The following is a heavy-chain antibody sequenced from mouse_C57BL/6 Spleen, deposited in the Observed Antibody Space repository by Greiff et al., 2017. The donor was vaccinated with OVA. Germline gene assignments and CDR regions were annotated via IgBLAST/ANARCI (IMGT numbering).Heavy chain of an antibody. CDR2: IDPETGGT. CDR3: TRSEDYYGNSYYYAMDY. CDR1: GYTFTDYE. V-gene: IGHV1-15*01. J-gene: IGHJ4*01. D-gene: IGHD2-1*01. Sequence: QVQLQQSGAELVRPGASVTLSCKASGYTFTDYEMHWVKQTPVHGLEWIGAIDPETGGTAYNQKFKGKAILTADKSSSTAYMELRSLTSEDSAVYYCTRSEDYYGNSYYYAMDYWGQGTSVTVSS.